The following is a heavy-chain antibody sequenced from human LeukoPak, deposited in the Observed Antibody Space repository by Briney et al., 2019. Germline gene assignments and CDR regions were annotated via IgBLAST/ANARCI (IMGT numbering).Heavy chain of an antibody. D-gene: IGHD3-3*01. Sequence: PGGSLRLSCAASGFTFSSYAMHWVRQAPGKGLEWVAVISYDGSNKYYADSVKGRFTISRDNSKNTLYLQMNSLRAEDTAVYYCARDFLRQNNPIFHYYYMDVWGKGTTVTVSS. V-gene: IGHV3-30*04. CDR3: ARDFLRQNNPIFHYYYMDV. CDR2: ISYDGSNK. CDR1: GFTFSSYA. J-gene: IGHJ6*03.